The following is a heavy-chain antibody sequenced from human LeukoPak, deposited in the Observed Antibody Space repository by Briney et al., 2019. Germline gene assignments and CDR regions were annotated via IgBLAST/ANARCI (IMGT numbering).Heavy chain of an antibody. V-gene: IGHV3-48*03. Sequence: PGGSLRLSCAASGFTFSSYEMNWVRQAPGKGLEWVSYISSSGSTIYYADSVKGRFTISRDNSKNTLYLQMNSLRAEDTAVYYCARGYSVDAFDIWGQGTMVTVSS. CDR1: GFTFSSYE. J-gene: IGHJ3*02. D-gene: IGHD5/OR15-5a*01. CDR3: ARGYSVDAFDI. CDR2: ISSSGSTI.